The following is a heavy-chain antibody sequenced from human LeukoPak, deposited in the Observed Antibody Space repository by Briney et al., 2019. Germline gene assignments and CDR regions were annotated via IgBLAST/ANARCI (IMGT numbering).Heavy chain of an antibody. CDR3: ARAPITMVRRVTRVFDY. Sequence: ASVKVSCKASGYTFTGYYMHWVRQAPGQGLEWMGRINPNSGGTNYAQKFQGRVTMTRDTSISTAYMELSRLRSDDTAVYYCARAPITMVRRVTRVFDYWGQGTLVTVSS. CDR1: GYTFTGYY. D-gene: IGHD3-10*01. V-gene: IGHV1-2*06. CDR2: INPNSGGT. J-gene: IGHJ4*02.